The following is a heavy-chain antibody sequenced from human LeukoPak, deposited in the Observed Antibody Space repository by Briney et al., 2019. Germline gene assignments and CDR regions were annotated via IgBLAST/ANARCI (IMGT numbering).Heavy chain of an antibody. J-gene: IGHJ4*02. Sequence: PGGSLRLSCAASGFTFSSYSMNWVRQAPGKGLEWVSSISSSSYIYYADSVKGRFTISRDNAKNSLYLQMNSLRAEDTAVYYCARESDYGDYGTDYWGQGTLVTVSS. CDR1: GFTFSSYS. CDR3: ARESDYGDYGTDY. V-gene: IGHV3-21*01. CDR2: ISSSSYI. D-gene: IGHD4-17*01.